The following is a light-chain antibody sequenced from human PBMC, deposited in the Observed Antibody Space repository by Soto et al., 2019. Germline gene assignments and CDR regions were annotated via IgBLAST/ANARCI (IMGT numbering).Light chain of an antibody. CDR2: GAS. V-gene: IGKV3-15*01. CDR3: QQYDKWPLT. Sequence: EIVMTQSPATLSVSPGERATLSCRASQSVSNSLAWYQQKPGQAPRLLIYGASTRATGIPARFSGSGSGTYFTLTISSLQSENFAVYYCQQYDKWPLTFGGGTKVEIK. J-gene: IGKJ4*01. CDR1: QSVSNS.